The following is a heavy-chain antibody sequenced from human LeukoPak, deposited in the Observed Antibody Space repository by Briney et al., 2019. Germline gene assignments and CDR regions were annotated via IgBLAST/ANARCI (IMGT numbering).Heavy chain of an antibody. J-gene: IGHJ4*02. V-gene: IGHV3-48*04. CDR1: GFTFSSYT. CDR3: ARVVPWDASYDSSGYYVDY. D-gene: IGHD3-22*01. Sequence: SGGSLRLSCAASGFTFSSYTMNWLRQAPGKGLECVSYINSRGSTISYADSVKGRFTISRDNAKNSLYLQMNSLRAEDTAVYYCARVVPWDASYDSSGYYVDYWGQGTLVAVSS. CDR2: INSRGSTI.